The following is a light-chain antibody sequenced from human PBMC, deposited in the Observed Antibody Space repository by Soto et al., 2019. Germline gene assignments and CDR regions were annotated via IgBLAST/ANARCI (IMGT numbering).Light chain of an antibody. CDR2: AAS. Sequence: DIQMTQSPSSLSASVGDRVTITCRASRSINIYLNWYQQKPGKAPKLLIYAASNLQSGVPSRFSGDVVGTHFTLTISSLQPEDFATYHCQQSHSSPYTFGQGTRLEIK. V-gene: IGKV1-39*01. J-gene: IGKJ5*01. CDR1: RSINIY. CDR3: QQSHSSPYT.